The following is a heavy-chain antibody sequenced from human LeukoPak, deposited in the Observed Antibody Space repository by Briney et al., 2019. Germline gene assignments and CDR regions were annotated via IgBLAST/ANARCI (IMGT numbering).Heavy chain of an antibody. CDR2: LDPEDGET. V-gene: IGHV1-24*01. CDR1: GYTFTELS. CDR3: ATDRFGSSWYYFDY. J-gene: IGHJ4*02. D-gene: IGHD6-13*01. Sequence: ASVKVSCKVSGYTFTELSMPWVRQAPGKGLEWMGGLDPEDGETIYAQKFQGRVTMTEDTSTDTAYMELSSLRSEDTAVYYCATDRFGSSWYYFDYWGQGTLVTVSS.